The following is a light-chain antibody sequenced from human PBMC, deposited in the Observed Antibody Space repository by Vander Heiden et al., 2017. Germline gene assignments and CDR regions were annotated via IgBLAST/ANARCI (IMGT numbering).Light chain of an antibody. CDR3: QSYDSSLSGCV. Sequence: QSVLTQPPSVSGAPGPRVTISCTGRSSNIGAGYDVHWYQQLPGTAPKLLIYGNSNRPSGVPDRFSGSKSGTSASLAITGLQAEDEADYYCQSYDSSLSGCVFGGGTKLTGL. CDR1: SSNIGAGYD. CDR2: GNS. V-gene: IGLV1-40*01. J-gene: IGLJ3*02.